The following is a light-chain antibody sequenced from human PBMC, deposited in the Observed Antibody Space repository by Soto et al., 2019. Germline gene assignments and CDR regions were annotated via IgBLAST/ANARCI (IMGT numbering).Light chain of an antibody. CDR3: QQTYSTPPT. CDR1: ERINTY. Sequence: DIQMTQSPSTLSASVGDRVTITCRASERINTYLAWYQQQPGKAPKLLIYAASSLQSGVPSRFSGSGSGTDFTLTISSLQPEDFATYYCQQTYSTPPTFGQGTKVDIK. J-gene: IGKJ1*01. V-gene: IGKV1-39*01. CDR2: AAS.